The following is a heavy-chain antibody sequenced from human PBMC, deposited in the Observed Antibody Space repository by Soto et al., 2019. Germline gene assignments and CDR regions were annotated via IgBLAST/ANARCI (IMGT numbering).Heavy chain of an antibody. CDR2: ISFDGQTK. D-gene: IGHD3-10*01. CDR1: GLTFRTYS. V-gene: IGHV3-30*04. Sequence: QVHLMESGGGVAQPGRPLKLSCEVSGLTFRTYSMHWVRLAPGKGLEWLAVISFDGQTKVYADSVRGRLTVSRDNPKNTLYLRLQSLRTSNTPGYDGVRQHDTNANARCALFSYRGQGTQVIVSP. CDR3: VRQHDTNANARCALFSY. J-gene: IGHJ4*02.